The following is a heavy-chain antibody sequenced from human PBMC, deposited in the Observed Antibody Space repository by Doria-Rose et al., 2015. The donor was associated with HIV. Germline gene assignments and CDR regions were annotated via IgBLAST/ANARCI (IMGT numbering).Heavy chain of an antibody. D-gene: IGHD6-13*01. V-gene: IGHV4-30-4*01. Sequence: TLPLTCTVSGGSISSGDYYWSWIRQPPGKGLEWIGYIYYSGSTYYNPSLKSRVTISVDTSKNQFSLKLSSVTAADTAVYYCAKGRYSSFNWFDPWGQGTLVTVSS. CDR2: IYYSGST. J-gene: IGHJ5*02. CDR1: GGSISSGDYY. CDR3: AKGRYSSFNWFDP.